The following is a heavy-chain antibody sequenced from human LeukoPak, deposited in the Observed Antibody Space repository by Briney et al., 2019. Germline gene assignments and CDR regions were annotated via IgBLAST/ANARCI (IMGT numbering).Heavy chain of an antibody. CDR1: GGSISSHY. Sequence: SETLSLTCTVSGGSISSHYWSWIRQPPGKGLEWIGYIYYNGSTNYNPSLKSRVTISVDTSKNQFSLKLSSVTAADTAVYYCARGYYDFWRTGRHYYYMDVWGKGTTVTVSS. CDR3: ARGYYDFWRTGRHYYYMDV. CDR2: IYYNGST. D-gene: IGHD3-3*01. V-gene: IGHV4-59*11. J-gene: IGHJ6*03.